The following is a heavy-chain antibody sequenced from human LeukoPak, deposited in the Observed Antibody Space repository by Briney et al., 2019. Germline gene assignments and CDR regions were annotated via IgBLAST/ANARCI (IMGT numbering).Heavy chain of an antibody. Sequence: ASVKVSCKASGYTFTSYDINWVRQATGQGLEWMGWMNPNSGNTGYAQKFQGRVTITRNTSISTAYMELSSLRSEDTAVYYCARGITGYSSGWYVRYFDYWGQGTLVTVSS. CDR2: MNPNSGNT. CDR3: ARGITGYSSGWYVRYFDY. D-gene: IGHD6-19*01. J-gene: IGHJ4*02. CDR1: GYTFTSYD. V-gene: IGHV1-8*03.